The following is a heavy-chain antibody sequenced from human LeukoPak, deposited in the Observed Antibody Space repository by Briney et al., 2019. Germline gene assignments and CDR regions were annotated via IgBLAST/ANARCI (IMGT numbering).Heavy chain of an antibody. V-gene: IGHV4-34*01. D-gene: IGHD2-2*01. Sequence: PSETLSLTCAVYGGSFTGYYWSWIRQPPGKGLEWIGDISHSGDTNYNPPLKSRVTISVDTSKNQFSLKLSSVTAADTAVYYCARSPGGYQYNWSDPWGQGTLVTVSS. CDR3: ARSPGGYQYNWSDP. CDR1: GGSFTGYY. J-gene: IGHJ5*02. CDR2: ISHSGDT.